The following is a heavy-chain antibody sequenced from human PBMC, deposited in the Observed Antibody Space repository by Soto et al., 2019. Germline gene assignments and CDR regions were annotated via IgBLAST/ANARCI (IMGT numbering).Heavy chain of an antibody. CDR1: GYTFISYG. V-gene: IGHV1-18*01. Sequence: QVQLVQSGVEVKKPGASVRVSCKASGYTFISYGISWLRQAPGQGPELLGWISTYNGNTNYAQKVQGRVTMTTDTSTSTAYMELRSLRSDDTAVYYCARDCASDWCTRGNWFDPWGQGTLVTVSS. CDR2: ISTYNGNT. J-gene: IGHJ5*02. CDR3: ARDCASDWCTRGNWFDP. D-gene: IGHD6-19*01.